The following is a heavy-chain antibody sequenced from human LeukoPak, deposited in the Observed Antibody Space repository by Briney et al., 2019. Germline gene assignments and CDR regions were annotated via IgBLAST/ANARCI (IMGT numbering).Heavy chain of an antibody. Sequence: PSETLSLTCTVSGGSIDSNSWTWIRQPPGKGLEWIEYIYYSGTTNYNPSLKSRVTMSVDMSKNQFSLKLSSVTAADTAVYYCARRSSSWKNWFDPWGQGTLVTVSS. CDR2: IYYSGTT. CDR3: ARRSSSWKNWFDP. D-gene: IGHD6-13*01. CDR1: GGSIDSNS. V-gene: IGHV4-59*01. J-gene: IGHJ5*02.